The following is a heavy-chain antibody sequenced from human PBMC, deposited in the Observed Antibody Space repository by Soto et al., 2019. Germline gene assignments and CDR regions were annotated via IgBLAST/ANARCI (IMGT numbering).Heavy chain of an antibody. CDR2: ISDDGSQK. Sequence: LRLSCAASGFTFRTYGMHWVRQAPGKGLEWVAFISDDGSQKYYGDSVKGRFTISRDNSKNTLSLRMISLRTEDTSVYYCAKEAPGGWHFFDTWGQGPMVTVSS. D-gene: IGHD6-19*01. V-gene: IGHV3-30*18. J-gene: IGHJ4*02. CDR3: AKEAPGGWHFFDT. CDR1: GFTFRTYG.